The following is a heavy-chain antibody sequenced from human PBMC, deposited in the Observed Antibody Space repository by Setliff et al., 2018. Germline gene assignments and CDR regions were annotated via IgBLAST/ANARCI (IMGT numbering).Heavy chain of an antibody. V-gene: IGHV4-59*01. J-gene: IGHJ6*02. Sequence: PSETLSLTCIVSGGSINSYYWNWIRQPPGKGLEWIGYIYYSGNSNYDTNYNPSLKSRVTILSDTSKNQFSLILSSVTAADTAVYYCARGRVGVVRGVIYGMDVWGQGTTVTVSS. CDR1: GGSINSYY. CDR2: IYYSGNSNYDT. D-gene: IGHD3-10*01. CDR3: ARGRVGVVRGVIYGMDV.